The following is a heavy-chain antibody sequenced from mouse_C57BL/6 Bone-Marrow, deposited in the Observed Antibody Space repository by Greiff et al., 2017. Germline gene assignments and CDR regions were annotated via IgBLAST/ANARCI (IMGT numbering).Heavy chain of an antibody. CDR1: GYSITSDY. CDR3: ARYRAYWDD. CDR2: ISYSGST. J-gene: IGHJ2*01. Sequence: EVMLVESGPGLAKPSQTLSLTCSVTGYSITSDYWNWIRQFPGHKLEYIGYISYSGSTSYNPSLNSRISITRDTSKNQYYLQLNSVTTEDTATYYCARYRAYWDDRGQGTTLTVSS. D-gene: IGHD3-1*01. V-gene: IGHV3-8*01.